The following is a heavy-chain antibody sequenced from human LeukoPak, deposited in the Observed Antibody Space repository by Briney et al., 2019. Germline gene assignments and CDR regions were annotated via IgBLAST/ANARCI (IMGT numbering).Heavy chain of an antibody. J-gene: IGHJ4*02. Sequence: PGGSLRLSCAASGFTFSSYAMHWVRQAPGKGLEWVAVISYDGSNKYYADSVKGRFTISRDNSKNTLYLQMHSLRAEDTAVYYCARDYTTYLVTSTHRPSYWGQGTLVTVSS. CDR3: ARDYTTYLVTSTHRPSY. D-gene: IGHD2-15*01. V-gene: IGHV3-30*04. CDR1: GFTFSSYA. CDR2: ISYDGSNK.